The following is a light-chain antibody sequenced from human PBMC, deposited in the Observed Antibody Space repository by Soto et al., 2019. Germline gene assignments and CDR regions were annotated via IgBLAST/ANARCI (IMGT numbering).Light chain of an antibody. J-gene: IGKJ4*01. CDR2: AAS. V-gene: IGKV1-39*01. CDR1: QSISAY. Sequence: DIQMTQSPSSLSASVGDRVTIICRASQSISAYLHWYQQKPGKAPKILISAASTLESGVPSRFSGRGSGTNFTLTISSLQPEDFATYYCQQSYRTPPLTFGGGTKVEIK. CDR3: QQSYRTPPLT.